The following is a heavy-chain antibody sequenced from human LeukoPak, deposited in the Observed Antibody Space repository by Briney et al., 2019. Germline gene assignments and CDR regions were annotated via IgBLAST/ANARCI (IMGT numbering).Heavy chain of an antibody. CDR3: AIGLFADYVFDY. CDR2: VYPSGST. V-gene: IGHV4-4*07. Sequence: KPSETLSLTCTVSGGSTSNYYWSWIRQPAGKGLEWIGRVYPSGSTKYNLSLKSRVTMSVDTSKKQFSLSLSSVTAADTAVYYCAIGLFADYVFDYWGQGTLVTVSS. D-gene: IGHD2-21*01. CDR1: GGSTSNYY. J-gene: IGHJ4*02.